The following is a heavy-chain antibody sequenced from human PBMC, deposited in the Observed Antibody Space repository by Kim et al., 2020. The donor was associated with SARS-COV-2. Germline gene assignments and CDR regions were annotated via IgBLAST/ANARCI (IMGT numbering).Heavy chain of an antibody. CDR1: GYTFTSYY. CDR2: INPSGGST. V-gene: IGHV1-46*01. Sequence: ASVKVSCKASGYTFTSYYMHWVRQAPGQGLEWMGIINPSGGSTSYAQKFQGRVTMTRDTSTSTVYMELSSLRSEDTAVYYCARGSISYYYGSGGYYYYGMDVWGQGTTVTVSS. J-gene: IGHJ6*02. CDR3: ARGSISYYYGSGGYYYYGMDV. D-gene: IGHD3-10*01.